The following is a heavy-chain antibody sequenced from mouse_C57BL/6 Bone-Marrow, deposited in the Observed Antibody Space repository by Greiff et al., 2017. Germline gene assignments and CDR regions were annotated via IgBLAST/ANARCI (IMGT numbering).Heavy chain of an antibody. CDR3: ARYQAWFAY. V-gene: IGHV1-55*01. J-gene: IGHJ3*01. CDR2: IYPGSGST. Sequence: QVQLKQPGAELVKPGASVKMSCKASGYTFTSYWITWVKQRPGQGLVWIGDIYPGSGSTNYNEKFKSKATLTIDTSSSTAYLQLSSLTSEDSAVYYCARYQAWFAYWGQGTLVTVSA. CDR1: GYTFTSYW.